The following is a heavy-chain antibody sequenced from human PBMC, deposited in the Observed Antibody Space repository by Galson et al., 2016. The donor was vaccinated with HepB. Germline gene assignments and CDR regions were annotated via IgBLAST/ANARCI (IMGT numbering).Heavy chain of an antibody. J-gene: IGHJ3*01. Sequence: CAISGDSVSSNAASWNLIRQSPSRGLEWLGRTYYRSEWYNEYALSVRSQITITPDISKNQFSLQLNSVTPEDTAVYFCARRSAPLGNFDVWGQGTAVTVSS. CDR2: TYYRSEWYN. CDR3: ARRSAPLGNFDV. CDR1: GDSVSSNAAS. D-gene: IGHD2-15*01. V-gene: IGHV6-1*01.